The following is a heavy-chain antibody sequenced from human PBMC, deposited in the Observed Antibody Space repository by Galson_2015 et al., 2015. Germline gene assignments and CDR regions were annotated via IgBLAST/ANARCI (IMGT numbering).Heavy chain of an antibody. CDR3: ARDRRRLPCITATGTSDD. CDR2: IYPSGGST. D-gene: IGHD6-13*01. CDR1: GYTFTSYY. V-gene: IGHV1-46*01. Sequence: SVKVSCKAFGYTFTSYYIHWVRQAPGQGLEWTGIIYPSGGSTTYAQKFQGRVTMTRDTSTSTVYMEMRSLRFEDTAVYYCARDRRRLPCITATGTSDDWGQGNLVTVDS. J-gene: IGHJ4*02.